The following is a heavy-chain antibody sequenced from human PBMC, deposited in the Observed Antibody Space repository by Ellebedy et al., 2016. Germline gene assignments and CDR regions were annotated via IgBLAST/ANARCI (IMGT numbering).Heavy chain of an antibody. J-gene: IGHJ6*02. CDR2: ISSSSSYI. V-gene: IGHV3-21*01. Sequence: GGSLRLSCAASGFTFSSYSMNWVRQAPGKGLEWVSSISSSSSYIYYADSVKGRFTISRDNAKNSLYLQMNSLRAEDTAVYYCARFPSSLGIPNYYYYGMDVWGQGTTVTVSS. CDR1: GFTFSSYS. D-gene: IGHD7-27*01. CDR3: ARFPSSLGIPNYYYYGMDV.